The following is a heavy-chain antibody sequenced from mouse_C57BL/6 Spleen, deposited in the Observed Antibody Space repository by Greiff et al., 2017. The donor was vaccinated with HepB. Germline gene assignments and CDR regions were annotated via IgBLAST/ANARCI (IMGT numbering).Heavy chain of an antibody. CDR3: ARDEEEYAMDY. V-gene: IGHV7-1*01. J-gene: IGHJ4*01. CDR1: GPTFSDFY. Sequence: VESGGRSVQSGRSLRLSCATSGPTFSDFYIEWVRQAPGKGLEWIAASRNKANDYTTEYSASVKGRFIVSRDTSQSILYLQMNALRAEDTAIYYCARDEEEYAMDYWGQGTSVTVSS. CDR2: SRNKANDYTT.